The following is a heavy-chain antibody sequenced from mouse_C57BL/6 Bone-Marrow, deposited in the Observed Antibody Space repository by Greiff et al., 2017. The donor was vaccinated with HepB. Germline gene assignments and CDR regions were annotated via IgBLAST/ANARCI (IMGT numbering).Heavy chain of an antibody. Sequence: VQLQQSGAELVKPGASVKISCKASGYAFSSYWLNWVKQRPGKGLEWIGQIYPGDGDTNYNGKFKGKATLTADKSSSTAYMQLSSLTSEDSAVYFCARSDYYDSSYFDYWGQGTTLTVSS. CDR3: ARSDYYDSSYFDY. J-gene: IGHJ2*01. D-gene: IGHD1-1*01. CDR1: GYAFSSYW. V-gene: IGHV1-80*01. CDR2: IYPGDGDT.